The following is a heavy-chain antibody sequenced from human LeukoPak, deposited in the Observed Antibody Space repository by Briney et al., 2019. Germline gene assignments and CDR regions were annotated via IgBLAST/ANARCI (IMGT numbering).Heavy chain of an antibody. CDR2: IYYSGST. J-gene: IGHJ5*02. V-gene: IGHV4-39*07. CDR3: ARNCTADNDVSRCRDKWFDP. D-gene: IGHD2-8*02. CDR1: GDSISITSHY. Sequence: PSETLSLTCTVSGDSISITSHYCAWVRQPPGKGLEWIGSIYYSGSTHYNPSLKSRVTISMDTSKNQFSLKLKSVTAADTALYYCARNCTADNDVSRCRDKWFDPWGHGTLVTVSS.